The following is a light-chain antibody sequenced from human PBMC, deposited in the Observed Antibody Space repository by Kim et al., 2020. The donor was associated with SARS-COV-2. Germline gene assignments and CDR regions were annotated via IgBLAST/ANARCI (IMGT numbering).Light chain of an antibody. V-gene: IGKV3-20*01. Sequence: SPGERATLSCRASQSVGSNFLAWFQQKPGQVPRLLIHGVSSRAAGIPDRFSGSASGTDFTLTISRLEPEDFAVYYCQQYASSPLTFGGGTKVDIK. CDR3: QQYASSPLT. J-gene: IGKJ4*01. CDR1: QSVGSNF. CDR2: GVS.